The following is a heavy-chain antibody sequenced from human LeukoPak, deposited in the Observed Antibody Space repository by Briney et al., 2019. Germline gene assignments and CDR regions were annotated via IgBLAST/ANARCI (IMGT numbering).Heavy chain of an antibody. J-gene: IGHJ4*02. CDR3: ASSRLRFLEWLLTFDY. D-gene: IGHD3-3*01. Sequence: PSETLSLTCAVYGGSFSGYYWTWIRQPPGKGLEWIGETNHSGNTNYNPSLKSRVTISVETSKNQFSLKLSSVTAADTAVYYCASSRLRFLEWLLTFDYWGQGTLVTVSS. CDR1: GGSFSGYY. CDR2: TNHSGNT. V-gene: IGHV4-34*01.